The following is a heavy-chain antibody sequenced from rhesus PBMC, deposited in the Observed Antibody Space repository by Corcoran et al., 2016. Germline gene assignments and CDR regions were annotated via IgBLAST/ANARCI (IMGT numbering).Heavy chain of an antibody. Sequence: QVQLQESGPGLVKPSETLSLTCAVSGGSISDDYYWSWIRQPPGKVLEWIGYIYGSGGGTNYNPSLKNRVTISIDTSKNQFSLKLSSVTAADTAVYYCARDRGSGWPGFDYWGQGVLVTVSS. CDR1: GGSISDDYY. V-gene: IGHV4-106*01. CDR3: ARDRGSGWPGFDY. CDR2: IYGSGGGT. D-gene: IGHD6-31*01. J-gene: IGHJ4*01.